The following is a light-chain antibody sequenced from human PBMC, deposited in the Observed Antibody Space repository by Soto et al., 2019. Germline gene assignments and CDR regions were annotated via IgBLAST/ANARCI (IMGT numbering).Light chain of an antibody. V-gene: IGKV1-5*03. CDR1: QSISSW. CDR2: KAS. J-gene: IGKJ2*01. Sequence: DIQMTQSPSTLSASVGDRVTITCRASQSISSWLAWYQQKPGKAPKLLIYKASSLESGVPSRFSGSGSGTEFTLTISSLQPDDFATYYCQQYNSYPYTFGQGTKLQIK. CDR3: QQYNSYPYT.